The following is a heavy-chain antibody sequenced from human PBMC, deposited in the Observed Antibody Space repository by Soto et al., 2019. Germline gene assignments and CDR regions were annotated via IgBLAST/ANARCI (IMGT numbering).Heavy chain of an antibody. CDR2: ISTDNGNT. V-gene: IGHV1-18*01. CDR3: TRDAKYYDILTGYFVNDY. J-gene: IGHJ4*02. Sequence: ASVKVSCKASGYTFSNFGISWVRQAPGQGLEWLGWISTDNGNTKYAQSLQGRVTMTTDTATTTAYMELRSLRSDDTAVYYCTRDAKYYDILTGYFVNDYWGQGTLVTVPS. D-gene: IGHD3-9*01. CDR1: GYTFSNFG.